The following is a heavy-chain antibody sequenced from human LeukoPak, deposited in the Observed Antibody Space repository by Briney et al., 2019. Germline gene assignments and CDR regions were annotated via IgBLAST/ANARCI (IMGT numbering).Heavy chain of an antibody. CDR2: IIPIFGTA. CDR3: ARVGYSYGYDWFDP. D-gene: IGHD5-18*01. V-gene: IGHV1-69*13. Sequence: GASVKVSCKASGGTFSSYAISWVRQAPGQGPEWMGGIIPIFGTANYAQKFQGRVTITADESTSTAYMELSSLRSEDTAVYYCARVGYSYGYDWFDPWGQGTLVTVSS. CDR1: GGTFSSYA. J-gene: IGHJ5*02.